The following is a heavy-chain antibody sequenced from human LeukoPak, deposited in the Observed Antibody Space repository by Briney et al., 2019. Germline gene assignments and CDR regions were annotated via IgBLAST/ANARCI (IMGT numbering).Heavy chain of an antibody. D-gene: IGHD4/OR15-4a*01. CDR3: AASLSPIRSLLTIRRRDGESGAEYYFDS. CDR2: IIPIFESA. J-gene: IGHJ4*02. CDR1: GGPFAKYA. Sequence: SVKVSCKASGGPFAKYAFNWVRQAPGQGLEWMGGIIPIFESANYAQRFQGRVTITTDESTSTVYMQLRSLKSEDTAVYYCAASLSPIRSLLTIRRRDGESGAEYYFDSWGQGTLVTVFS. V-gene: IGHV1-69*05.